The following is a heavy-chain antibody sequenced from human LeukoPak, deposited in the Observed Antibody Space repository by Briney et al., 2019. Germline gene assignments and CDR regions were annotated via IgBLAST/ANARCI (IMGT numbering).Heavy chain of an antibody. V-gene: IGHV3-21*01. CDR3: ARDEAGDLGAFDT. CDR1: GFTFSSYN. CDR2: ISSSGTYI. D-gene: IGHD3-16*01. Sequence: PGGSRRLSCAASGFTFSSYNMNWVRQAPGKWLEWVSSISSSGTYIYYADSVKGRFTISRDNAKNSLSLQMNSLRAEDTAVYYCARDEAGDLGAFDTWGQGTMVTVSS. J-gene: IGHJ3*02.